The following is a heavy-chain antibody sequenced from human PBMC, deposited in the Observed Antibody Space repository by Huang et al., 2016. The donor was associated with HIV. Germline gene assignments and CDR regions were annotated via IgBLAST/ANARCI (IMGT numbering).Heavy chain of an antibody. J-gene: IGHJ3*02. V-gene: IGHV4-39*01. Sequence: QLQLQESGPGLVKPSETLSLTCSVSGGSISLSSYYWGWIRQPPGKGLEWIGSIYYSGRTFYNPSLKSRVTISVETSKNQCSLRLSSVTAADTSVYYCARHMDCSSSSCLAGGHERGPFDMWGQGTMVTVSS. CDR1: GGSISLSSYY. CDR3: ARHMDCSSSSCLAGGHERGPFDM. CDR2: IYYSGRT. D-gene: IGHD2-2*01.